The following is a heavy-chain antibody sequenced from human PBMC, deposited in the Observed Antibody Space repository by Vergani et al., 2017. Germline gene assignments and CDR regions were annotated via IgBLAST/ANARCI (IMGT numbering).Heavy chain of an antibody. CDR3: AGVVVCSGGSGYGPQYNWFDP. J-gene: IGHJ5*02. CDR1: GGSISSGGYY. Sequence: QVQLQESGPGLVKPSQTLSLTCTVSGGSISSGGYYWIWIRQHPGKGLEWIGYIYYSGSTYYNPSLKSRVTISVDTSKNQFSLKLSSVTAADTAVYYCAGVVVCSGGSGYGPQYNWFDPWGQGTLVTVSS. D-gene: IGHD2-15*01. CDR2: IYYSGST. V-gene: IGHV4-31*03.